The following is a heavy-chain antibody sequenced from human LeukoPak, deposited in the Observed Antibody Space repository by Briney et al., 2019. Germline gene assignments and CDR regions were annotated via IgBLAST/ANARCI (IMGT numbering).Heavy chain of an antibody. V-gene: IGHV5-51*01. D-gene: IGHD3-10*01. CDR1: GYSFTTYW. Sequence: GESLKISCKGSGYSFTTYWIGWVRQMPGKGLERMGIIYPGDSDTRYSPSFQGQVTISADKSITTAYLQWSSLKASDTAMYYCARHGGYYYGSGSSNWFDPWGQGTLVIVSS. CDR2: IYPGDSDT. J-gene: IGHJ5*02. CDR3: ARHGGYYYGSGSSNWFDP.